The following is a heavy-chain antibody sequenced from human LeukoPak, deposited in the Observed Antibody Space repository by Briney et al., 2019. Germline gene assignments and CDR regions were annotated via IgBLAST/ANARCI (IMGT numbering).Heavy chain of an antibody. Sequence: PSETLSLTCAVYGGSFSGYYWSWIRQPPGKGLEWIGEINHSGSTNYTPSLKSRVTISVDTSKNQFSLKLSSVTAADTAAYYCARRRHLIRHFPFSDYYGSGTVDYWGQGTLVTVSS. CDR2: INHSGST. CDR1: GGSFSGYY. V-gene: IGHV4-34*01. J-gene: IGHJ4*02. CDR3: ARRRHLIRHFPFSDYYGSGTVDY. D-gene: IGHD3-10*01.